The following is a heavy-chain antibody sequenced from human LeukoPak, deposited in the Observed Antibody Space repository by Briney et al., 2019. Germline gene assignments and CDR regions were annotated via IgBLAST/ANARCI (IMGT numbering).Heavy chain of an antibody. V-gene: IGHV4-30-4*08. CDR3: ATNMVRGVIDI. J-gene: IGHJ3*02. D-gene: IGHD3-10*01. Sequence: SETLSLTCTVSGGSISSGDYYWSWIRQPPGKGLEWIGYIYYSGSTYYNPSLKSRVTISVDTSKDQFSLKLSSVTAADTAVYYCATNMVRGVIDIWGQGTMVTVSS. CDR1: GGSISSGDYY. CDR2: IYYSGST.